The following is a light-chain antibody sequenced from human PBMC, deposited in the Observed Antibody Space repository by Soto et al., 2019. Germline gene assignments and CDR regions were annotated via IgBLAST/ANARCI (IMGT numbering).Light chain of an antibody. V-gene: IGKV1-39*01. J-gene: IGKJ1*01. Sequence: DIQMTQSPSSLSGSLVDRVTITCRASQTITNYLNWYQQQSGKAPKLLIYATDTLQSGVPSRFSGSGSGTDYTLTISSLQPEDFATYYCQQSYNTPQTFGQGTKVDI. CDR2: ATD. CDR1: QTITNY. CDR3: QQSYNTPQT.